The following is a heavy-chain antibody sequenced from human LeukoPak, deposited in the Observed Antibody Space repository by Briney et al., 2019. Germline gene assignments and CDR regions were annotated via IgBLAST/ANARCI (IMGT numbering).Heavy chain of an antibody. J-gene: IGHJ4*02. V-gene: IGHV3-7*01. Sequence: GGSLRLSCATSGFTFTTYWMNWVRQAPGKGLEWVANIKQDGSEKYYVDSVKGRFTISRDNAKNSLYLQMNSLRAEDTAVYYCASEGNSGYDVGRYFDYWGQGTLVTVSS. CDR3: ASEGNSGYDVGRYFDY. D-gene: IGHD5-12*01. CDR1: GFTFTTYW. CDR2: IKQDGSEK.